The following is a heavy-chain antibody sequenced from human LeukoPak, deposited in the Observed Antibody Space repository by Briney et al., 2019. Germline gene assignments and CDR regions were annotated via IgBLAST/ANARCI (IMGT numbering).Heavy chain of an antibody. Sequence: SETLSLTCTVSGGSISSYYWSWIRQPPGKGLEWIGYIYYSGSTNYSPSLKSRVTISVETSKNQFSLKLSSVTAADTAVYYCARGSRGDGAAFDIWGQGTMVTVSS. V-gene: IGHV4-59*01. CDR3: ARGSRGDGAAFDI. J-gene: IGHJ3*02. CDR1: GGSISSYY. CDR2: IYYSGST. D-gene: IGHD7-27*01.